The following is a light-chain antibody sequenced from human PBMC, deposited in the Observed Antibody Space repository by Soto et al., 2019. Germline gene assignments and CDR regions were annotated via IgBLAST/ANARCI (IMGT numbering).Light chain of an antibody. CDR3: SSYAGSHNGV. V-gene: IGLV1-40*01. CDR2: SNN. J-gene: IGLJ3*02. CDR1: RSNIGAGYD. Sequence: QSVLTQPPSVSGAPGQRVTISCTGSRSNIGAGYDVHWYQQLPGAAPKLLIYSNNNRPSGVPDRFSGSKSGTSASLAITGLQAEDEADYYCSSYAGSHNGVFGGGTKLTVL.